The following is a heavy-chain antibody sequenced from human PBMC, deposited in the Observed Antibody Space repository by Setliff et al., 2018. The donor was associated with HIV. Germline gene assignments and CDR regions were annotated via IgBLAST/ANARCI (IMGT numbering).Heavy chain of an antibody. V-gene: IGHV1-3*01. J-gene: IGHJ4*02. D-gene: IGHD6-25*01. CDR3: ATLLSYSSAWHY. CDR2: IHAGNGDT. Sequence: ASVKVSRKASGYTFTSYAMHWVRQAPGQRLEWMGWIHAGNGDTKYSQNFQGRVTITRDTSASTAYMELSSLRSEDTAVYYCATLLSYSSAWHYWGQGTLVTVSS. CDR1: GYTFTSYA.